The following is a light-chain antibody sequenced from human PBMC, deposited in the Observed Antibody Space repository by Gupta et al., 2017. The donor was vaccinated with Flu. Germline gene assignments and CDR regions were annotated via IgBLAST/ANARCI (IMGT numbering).Light chain of an antibody. CDR2: INN. CDR1: SSNIGSNV. Sequence: VTISCSGSSSNIGSNVVSWYQQLPGTAPKLLSYINNQRPSGVPDRFSGSKSGTSASLATSGLQSEDEADYDGAAWDDSLNGLWVFGGGTKLTVL. CDR3: AAWDDSLNGLWV. V-gene: IGLV1-44*01. J-gene: IGLJ3*02.